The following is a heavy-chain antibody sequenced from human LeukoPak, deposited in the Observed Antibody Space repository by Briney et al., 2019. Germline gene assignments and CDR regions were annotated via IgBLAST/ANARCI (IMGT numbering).Heavy chain of an antibody. V-gene: IGHV4-59*12. CDR3: ASGRYRGGYAIWGTFDY. Sequence: SETLSLTCTVSGGSISSYYWSWIRQPPGKGLEWIGYIYYSGSTNYNPSLKSRVTISVDTSKNQFSLKLSSVTAADTAVYYCASGRYRGGYAIWGTFDYWGQGTLVTVSS. CDR2: IYYSGST. J-gene: IGHJ4*02. CDR1: GGSISSYY. D-gene: IGHD6-19*01.